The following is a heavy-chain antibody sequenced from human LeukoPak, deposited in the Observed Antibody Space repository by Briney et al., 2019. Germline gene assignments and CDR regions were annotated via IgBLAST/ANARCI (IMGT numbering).Heavy chain of an antibody. CDR3: ARDQRDSSGYYYVSD. Sequence: GESLKISCKGSGYTFTGYYMHWVRQAPGQGLEWMGRINPNSGGTNYAQKFQGRVTMTRDTSISTAYMELSRLRSDDTAVYYCARDQRDSSGYYYVSDWGQGTLVTVSS. J-gene: IGHJ4*02. V-gene: IGHV1-2*06. CDR1: GYTFTGYY. CDR2: INPNSGGT. D-gene: IGHD3-22*01.